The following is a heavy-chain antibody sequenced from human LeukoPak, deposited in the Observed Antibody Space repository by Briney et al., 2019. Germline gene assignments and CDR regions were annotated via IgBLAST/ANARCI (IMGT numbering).Heavy chain of an antibody. CDR1: GFTVSSNY. J-gene: IGHJ6*03. V-gene: IGHV3-53*01. CDR3: ARDTARGRYYYYYMDV. Sequence: GGSLRLSCAASGFTVSSNYMSWVRQAPGKGLEWVSVIYSGGSTNYSDSVMGRFTISRDNSKNTLYLQMNSLRAEDTAVYYCARDTARGRYYYYYMDVWGKGTTVRV. D-gene: IGHD5-18*01. CDR2: IYSGGST.